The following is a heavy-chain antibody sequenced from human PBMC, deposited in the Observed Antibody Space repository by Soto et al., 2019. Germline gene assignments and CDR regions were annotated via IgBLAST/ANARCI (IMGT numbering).Heavy chain of an antibody. CDR2: ISSNGGST. CDR1: GFTFSSYA. Sequence: GGSLRLSCSASGFTFSSYAMHWVRQAPGKGLEYVSAISSNGGSTYYADSVKGRFTISRDNSKNTLYLQMSSLRAEDTAVYYCVKELEGQWRPYYYYGMDVWGQGTTVTVSS. CDR3: VKELEGQWRPYYYYGMDV. J-gene: IGHJ6*02. V-gene: IGHV3-64D*08. D-gene: IGHD6-19*01.